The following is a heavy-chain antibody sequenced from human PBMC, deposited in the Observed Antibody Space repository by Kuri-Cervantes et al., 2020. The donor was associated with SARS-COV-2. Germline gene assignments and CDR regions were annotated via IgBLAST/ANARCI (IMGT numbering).Heavy chain of an antibody. D-gene: IGHD2-21*02. V-gene: IGHV3-21*01. CDR1: GFTFSSYS. CDR3: ARYSVVVTAIDY. Sequence: GSLRLSCAASGFTFSSYSMNWVRQAPGKGLEWVSSISSSSSYIYYADSVKGRFTISRDNAKNSLYLQMNSLRAEDTAVYYCARYSVVVTAIDYWGQGTLVTVSS. CDR2: ISSSSSYI. J-gene: IGHJ4*02.